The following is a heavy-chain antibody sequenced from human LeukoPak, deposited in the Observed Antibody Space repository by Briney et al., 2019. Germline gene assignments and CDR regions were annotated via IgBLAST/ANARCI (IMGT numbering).Heavy chain of an antibody. D-gene: IGHD2-2*01. CDR3: ARGGDIVVVPAANGPGGVTDY. V-gene: IGHV3-30*19. CDR1: GFTFSSYG. Sequence: GGSLRLSRAASGFTFSSYGMHWVRQAPGKGLEWVAVISYDGSNKYYADSVKGRFTISRDNSKNTLYLQMNSLRAEDTAVYYCARGGDIVVVPAANGPGGVTDYWGQGTLVTVSS. J-gene: IGHJ4*02. CDR2: ISYDGSNK.